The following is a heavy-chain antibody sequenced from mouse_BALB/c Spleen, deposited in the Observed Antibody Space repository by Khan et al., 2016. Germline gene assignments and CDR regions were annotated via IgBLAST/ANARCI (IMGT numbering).Heavy chain of an antibody. CDR2: ISYSGST. Sequence: EVQLQESGPGLVKPSQSLSLTCTVTGYSITSDYAWNWIRQFPGNKLEWMGYISYSGSTSYNPSLKSRISITRDTSQNQFFLQLNSFATEDTATYYCAINWDEEDYWGQGTLVTVSA. CDR1: GYSITSDYA. CDR3: AINWDEEDY. D-gene: IGHD4-1*02. V-gene: IGHV3-2*02. J-gene: IGHJ3*01.